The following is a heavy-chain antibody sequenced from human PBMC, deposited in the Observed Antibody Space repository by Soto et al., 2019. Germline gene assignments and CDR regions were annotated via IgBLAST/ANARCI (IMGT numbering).Heavy chain of an antibody. CDR2: IYYSGST. D-gene: IGHD3-22*01. CDR1: GDSISSRSYY. J-gene: IGHJ5*02. V-gene: IGHV4-39*07. CDR3: ARGRKSFGYYDSSGSLPRWFDP. Sequence: PSETLSLTCTVTGDSISSRSYYWGWIRQPPGKGLEWIGSIYYSGSTYNNPSLKSRVTISVDTSKNQFSLKLSSVTAADTAVYYCARGRKSFGYYDSSGSLPRWFDPWGQGTLVTVSS.